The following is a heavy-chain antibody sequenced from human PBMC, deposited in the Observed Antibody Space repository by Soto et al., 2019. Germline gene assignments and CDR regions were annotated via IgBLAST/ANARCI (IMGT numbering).Heavy chain of an antibody. J-gene: IGHJ4*02. Sequence: GGSLRLSCAASGFTFSTYAMHWVRQAPGEGLECVSLISCDGNSKSYADSVKGRFTVSRDNSKNTLSLQMDSLRAEDTAVYYCARAGGSSSGSMPDWGLGTLVTVSS. V-gene: IGHV3-30-3*01. CDR1: GFTFSTYA. CDR2: ISCDGNSK. CDR3: ARAGGSSSGSMPD. D-gene: IGHD6-19*01.